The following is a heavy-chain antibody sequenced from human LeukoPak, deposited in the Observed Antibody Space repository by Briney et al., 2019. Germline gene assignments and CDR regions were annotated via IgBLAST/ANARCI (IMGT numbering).Heavy chain of an antibody. D-gene: IGHD5-12*01. CDR2: ISYDGSNK. V-gene: IGHV3-30*04. CDR3: ARSLATSYYYMDV. Sequence: GRSLRLSCAASGFTFSNYAMHWVRQAPGKGLECVAVISYDGSNKFYADSVKGRFTISRDNSKNTLHLQMNSLRAEDTAVYYCARSLATSYYYMDVWGKGTTVTVSS. CDR1: GFTFSNYA. J-gene: IGHJ6*03.